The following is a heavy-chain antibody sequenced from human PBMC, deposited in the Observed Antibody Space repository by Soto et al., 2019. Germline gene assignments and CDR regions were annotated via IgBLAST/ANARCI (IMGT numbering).Heavy chain of an antibody. CDR3: AGQTFTIAAASYGRSNWFDP. CDR1: GGSITSSSHF. V-gene: IGHV4-39*01. CDR2: IYFTGNT. J-gene: IGHJ5*02. Sequence: SETLSLTCSASGGSITSSSHFWGWVRQPPGKGLEWIGPIYFTGNTSYTPSLKSRLTMSIDTSKNEFSLRLNSVTAADTAVYYCAGQTFTIAAASYGRSNWFDPWGPGTLVTVSS. D-gene: IGHD6-25*01.